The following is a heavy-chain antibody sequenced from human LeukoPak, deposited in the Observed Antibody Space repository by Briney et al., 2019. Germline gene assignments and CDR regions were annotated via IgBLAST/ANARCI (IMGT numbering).Heavy chain of an antibody. J-gene: IGHJ4*02. V-gene: IGHV4-34*01. Sequence: PSETLSLTCAVYGGSFSGYYWSWIRQPPGKGLEWIGEINHSGSTNYNPSLKSRATISVDTSKNQFSLKLSSVTAADTAVYYCARGSLVYDFWSGYPHSFDYWGQGTLVTVSS. CDR2: INHSGST. D-gene: IGHD3-3*01. CDR3: ARGSLVYDFWSGYPHSFDY. CDR1: GGSFSGYY.